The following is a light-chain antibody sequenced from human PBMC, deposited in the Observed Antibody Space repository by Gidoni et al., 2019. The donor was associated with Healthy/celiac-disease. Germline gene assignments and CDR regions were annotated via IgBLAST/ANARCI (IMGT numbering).Light chain of an antibody. CDR2: LGS. J-gene: IGKJ1*01. Sequence: DIVMTQSPLSLPVISGEPASISCRSSQSLLHSNGYNYLDWYLQKPGQSPQLLIYLGSNRASGVPDRFSGSGSGTDFTLKISRVEAEDVGVYYCMQALQTPPTFXQXTKVXIK. CDR1: QSLLHSNGYNY. CDR3: MQALQTPPT. V-gene: IGKV2-28*01.